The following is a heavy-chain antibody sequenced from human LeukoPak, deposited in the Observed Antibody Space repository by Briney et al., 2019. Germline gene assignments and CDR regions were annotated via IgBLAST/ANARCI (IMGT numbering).Heavy chain of an antibody. CDR1: GGSISSSSYY. CDR2: IYYSGST. J-gene: IGHJ4*02. Sequence: SETLSLTCTVSGGSISSSSYYWGWIRQPPGKGLEWIGSIYYSGSTYYNPSLKSRVTISVDTSKNQFSLKLSSVTAADTAVYYCAKDLRFLEWFNYWGQGTLVTVSS. D-gene: IGHD3-3*01. V-gene: IGHV4-39*02. CDR3: AKDLRFLEWFNY.